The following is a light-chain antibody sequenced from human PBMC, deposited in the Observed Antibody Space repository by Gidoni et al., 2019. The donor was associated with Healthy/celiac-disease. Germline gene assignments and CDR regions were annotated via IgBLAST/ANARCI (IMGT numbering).Light chain of an antibody. Sequence: DIQMTQSPYTLSASVGERVTITCRASQSISSLLSWYQQKPGKAPKLLIYEASSLESGVPSRFSGGGSGTEFTLTISSLQPDDFATYYCQQYNSYPWTFXQXTKVEIK. J-gene: IGKJ1*01. CDR2: EAS. CDR3: QQYNSYPWT. V-gene: IGKV1-5*03. CDR1: QSISSL.